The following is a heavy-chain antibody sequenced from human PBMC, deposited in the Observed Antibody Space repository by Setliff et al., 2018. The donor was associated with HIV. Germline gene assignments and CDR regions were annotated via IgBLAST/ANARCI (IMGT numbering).Heavy chain of an antibody. D-gene: IGHD3-16*01. Sequence: SETLSLTCTVSGQFISDGYYWGWIRQPPGKGLEWIESVYHSGKTYYNPSLKSRVTMSADTSKNQISLMLRSMTAADTAVYYCAKHDFGEGSCFDPWGQGSLVTVSS. CDR1: GQFISDGYY. CDR2: VYHSGKT. V-gene: IGHV4-38-2*02. CDR3: AKHDFGEGSCFDP. J-gene: IGHJ5*02.